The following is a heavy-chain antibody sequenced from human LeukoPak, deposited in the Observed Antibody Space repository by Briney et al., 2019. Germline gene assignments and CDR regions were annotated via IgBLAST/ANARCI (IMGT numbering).Heavy chain of an antibody. V-gene: IGHV3-33*01. J-gene: IGHJ4*02. CDR3: ERDRITMVRGVIITPFDY. CDR2: IWYDGSNK. D-gene: IGHD3-10*01. Sequence: GGSLRLSCAASGFTFSSYGMHWVRQAPGKGLEWVAVIWYDGSNKYYADSVKGRFTISRDNSKNTLYLQMNSLRAEDTAVYYCERDRITMVRGVIITPFDYWGQGTLVTVSS. CDR1: GFTFSSYG.